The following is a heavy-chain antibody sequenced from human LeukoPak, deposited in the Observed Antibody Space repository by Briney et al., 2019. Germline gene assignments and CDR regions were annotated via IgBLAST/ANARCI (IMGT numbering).Heavy chain of an antibody. CDR1: GGSISSYY. CDR2: INYSGST. Sequence: KPSETLSLTCTISGGSISSYYWTWIRQPPGKGLEYIGYINYSGSTNYNPSLKSRVTISVDKSKNQFSLRLTSVTAADTAVFYCARGYRPSRIQNYYYYMDVWGTGTTVTVSS. D-gene: IGHD1-14*01. V-gene: IGHV4-59*01. J-gene: IGHJ6*03. CDR3: ARGYRPSRIQNYYYYMDV.